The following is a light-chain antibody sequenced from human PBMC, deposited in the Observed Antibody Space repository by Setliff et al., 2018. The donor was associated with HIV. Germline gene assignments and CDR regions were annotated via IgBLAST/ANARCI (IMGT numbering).Light chain of an antibody. Sequence: QSALTQPASVSGSPGQSITIPCTGTSSDVGGYDYVSWYQQHPGKAPKLMMSDVSKRPSGVSNRFSGSKSGNTASLTISGLQAEDEADYYCSSYTSSGTYVFGNGTKVTVL. V-gene: IGLV2-14*03. CDR3: SSYTSSGTYV. CDR2: DVS. J-gene: IGLJ1*01. CDR1: SSDVGGYDY.